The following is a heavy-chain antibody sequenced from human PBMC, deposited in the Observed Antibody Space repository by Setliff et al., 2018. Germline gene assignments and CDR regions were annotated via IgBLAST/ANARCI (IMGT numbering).Heavy chain of an antibody. CDR1: GGSISNYY. V-gene: IGHV4-4*07. J-gene: IGHJ3*02. D-gene: IGHD1-26*01. CDR2: XXXXXXX. Sequence: KASETLSLTCTVSGGSISNYYWSWIRQPAGXXXXXIGRXXXXXXXNYNPSXXSRVTMSVDTSKNQFSLKLSSVTAADTAVYYCARKGVSALSGAFDMWGQGTMVTVSS. CDR3: ARKGVSALSGAFDM.